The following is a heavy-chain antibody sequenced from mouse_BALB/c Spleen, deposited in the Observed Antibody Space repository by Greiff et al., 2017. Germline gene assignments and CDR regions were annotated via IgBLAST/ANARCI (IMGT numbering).Heavy chain of an antibody. CDR1: GYTFTDYN. V-gene: IGHV1S29*02. Sequence: EVQLQQSGPELVKPGASVKISCKASGYTFTDYNMHWVKQSHGKSLEWIGYIYPYNGGTGYNQKFKSKATLTVDNSSSTAYMELRSLTSEDSAVYYYARWKGYYVYAMDYWGQGTSVTVSS. J-gene: IGHJ4*01. D-gene: IGHD2-3*01. CDR2: IYPYNGGT. CDR3: ARWKGYYVYAMDY.